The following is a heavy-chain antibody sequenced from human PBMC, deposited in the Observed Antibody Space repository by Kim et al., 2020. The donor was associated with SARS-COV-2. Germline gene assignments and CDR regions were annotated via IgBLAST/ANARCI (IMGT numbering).Heavy chain of an antibody. D-gene: IGHD6-19*01. V-gene: IGHV3-30*18. J-gene: IGHJ4*02. CDR2: ISYDGSNK. CDR1: GFTFSSYG. CDR3: AKGGPRGDSSGWYGLDY. Sequence: GGSLRLSCAASGFTFSSYGMHWVRQAPGKGLEWVAVISYDGSNKYYADSVKGRFTISRDNSKNTLYLQMNSLRAEDTAVYYCAKGGPRGDSSGWYGLDYWGQGTLVTVSS.